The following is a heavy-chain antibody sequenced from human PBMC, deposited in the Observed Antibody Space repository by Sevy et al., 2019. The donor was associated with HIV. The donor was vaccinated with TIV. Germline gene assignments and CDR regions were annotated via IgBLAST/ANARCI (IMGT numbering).Heavy chain of an antibody. CDR1: GFNVNDNY. CDR3: ARDRRFCGNECYLYYYYGMDV. J-gene: IGHJ6*02. Sequence: FTHAAGSLRLSCAASGFNVNDNYMTWVRQAPGKGLEWVSIIHADGSSYYADSVKGRFTMSRDDSKNIVNLQMNSLRADDTAVYYCARDRRFCGNECYLYYYYGMDVWGQGTAVTVSS. V-gene: IGHV3-53*01. CDR2: IHADGSS. D-gene: IGHD3-16*02.